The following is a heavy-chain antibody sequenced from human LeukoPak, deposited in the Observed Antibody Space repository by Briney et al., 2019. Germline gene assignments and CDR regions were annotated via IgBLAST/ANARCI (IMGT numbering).Heavy chain of an antibody. CDR3: ARIPGNYYDSSGYYPDYYFDY. J-gene: IGHJ4*02. CDR1: GFTFSSYS. CDR2: ISSSSSYI. V-gene: IGHV3-21*01. D-gene: IGHD3-22*01. Sequence: GGSLRLSCAASGFTFSSYSMNWVRQAPGKGLEWVSSISSSSSYIYYADSVKGRFTISRDNSKNTLYLQMNSLRAEDTAVYYCARIPGNYYDSSGYYPDYYFDYWGQGTLVTVSS.